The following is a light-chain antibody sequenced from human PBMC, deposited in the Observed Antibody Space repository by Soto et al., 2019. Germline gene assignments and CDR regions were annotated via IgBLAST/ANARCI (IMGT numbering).Light chain of an antibody. CDR3: QHFGDPPRT. Sequence: EIVLTQSPGTLSLSPGERATLSCRASQSVSSSYLAWYQQKPGKAPRLLISGASIMATGIPDRFSGGGSGTDFTLTISRLEPEDFTVYYWQHFGDPPRTFGQETRLEIK. J-gene: IGKJ1*01. V-gene: IGKV3-20*01. CDR1: QSVSSSY. CDR2: GAS.